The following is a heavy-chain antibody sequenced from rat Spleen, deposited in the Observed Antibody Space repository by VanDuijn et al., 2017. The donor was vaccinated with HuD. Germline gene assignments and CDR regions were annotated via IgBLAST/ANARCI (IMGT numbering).Heavy chain of an antibody. V-gene: IGHV5-22*01. CDR3: ARATFAY. J-gene: IGHJ3*01. D-gene: IGHD3-4*01. CDR2: ISYEGSST. Sequence: EVQLVESDGGLVQPGRSLKLSCAASGFTLSDHYMAWVRQAPKKGLEWVASISYEGSSTYYGDSVKGRFTISRDNAKNTQYLQMDSLRSEDTATYYCARATFAYWGQGTLVTVSS. CDR1: GFTLSDHY.